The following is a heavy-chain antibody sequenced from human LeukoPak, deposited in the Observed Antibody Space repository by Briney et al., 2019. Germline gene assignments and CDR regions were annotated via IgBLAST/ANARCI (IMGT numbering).Heavy chain of an antibody. CDR2: INHSGST. V-gene: IGHV4-34*01. Sequence: SETLSLTCAVYGGSFSGYYWSWIRQPPGKRLEWIGEINHSGSTNYNPSLKSRVTISVDTSKNQFSLKLSSVTAADTAVYYCARGARSRPVGRRHYYGMDVWGQGTTVTVSS. CDR3: ARGARSRPVGRRHYYGMDV. CDR1: GGSFSGYY. D-gene: IGHD3-16*01. J-gene: IGHJ6*02.